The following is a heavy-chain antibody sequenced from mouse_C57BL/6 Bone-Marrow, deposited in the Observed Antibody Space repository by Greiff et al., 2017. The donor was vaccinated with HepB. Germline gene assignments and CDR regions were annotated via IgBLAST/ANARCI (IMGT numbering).Heavy chain of an antibody. CDR1: GYTFTSYW. CDR3: AMEGNYGSRAWCAY. J-gene: IGHJ3*01. Sequence: VQLQQPGAELVKPGASVKVSCKASGYTFTSYWMHWVKQRPGQGLEWIGRIHPSDSDTNYNQKFKGKATLTVDKSSSTAYMQLSSLTSEDSAVYYCAMEGNYGSRAWCAYWGQGTLVTVSA. V-gene: IGHV1-74*01. CDR2: IHPSDSDT. D-gene: IGHD1-1*01.